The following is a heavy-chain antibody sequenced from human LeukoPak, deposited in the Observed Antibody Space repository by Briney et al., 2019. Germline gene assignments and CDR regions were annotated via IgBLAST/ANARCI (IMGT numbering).Heavy chain of an antibody. D-gene: IGHD1-26*01. CDR2: IGLIYPPESTEST. J-gene: IGHJ5*02. Sequence: SETLSLTCTVSGGSISSYYWSWIRQPAGKGLEWIGRIGLIYPPESTESTNYNPSLKSRVTMSVDTSKNQFSLKLTSVTAADTAVYYCARNLLPYSGSYYNWFDPWGQGTLVTVSS. CDR1: GGSISSYY. V-gene: IGHV4-4*07. CDR3: ARNLLPYSGSYYNWFDP.